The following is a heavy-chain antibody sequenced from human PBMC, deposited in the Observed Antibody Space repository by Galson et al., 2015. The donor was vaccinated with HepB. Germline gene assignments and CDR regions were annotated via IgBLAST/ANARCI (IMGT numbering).Heavy chain of an antibody. J-gene: IGHJ2*01. CDR3: TRVRRYWYFDL. CDR1: GFTFSNAW. V-gene: IGHV3-15*01. Sequence: SLRLSCAASGFTFSNAWMSWVRQAPGKGLEWVGRIKSKTDGGTTDYAAPVKGRFTISRDDSKNTLYLQMNSLKTEDTAVYYCTRVRRYWYFDLWGRGTLVTVSS. CDR2: IKSKTDGGTT.